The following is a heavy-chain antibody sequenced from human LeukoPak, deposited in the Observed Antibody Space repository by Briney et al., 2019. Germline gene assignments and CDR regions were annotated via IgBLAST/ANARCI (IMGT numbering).Heavy chain of an antibody. CDR1: GGSFSGYY. CDR3: ARHSLYYYGSGSWNNWFDP. Sequence: PSETLSLTCAVYGGSFSGYYWSWIRQPPGKGLEWIGEINHSGSTNYNPSLKSRVTISVDTSKNQFSLKLSSVTAADTAVYYCARHSLYYYGSGSWNNWFDPWGQGTLVTVSS. D-gene: IGHD3-10*01. V-gene: IGHV4-34*01. CDR2: INHSGST. J-gene: IGHJ5*02.